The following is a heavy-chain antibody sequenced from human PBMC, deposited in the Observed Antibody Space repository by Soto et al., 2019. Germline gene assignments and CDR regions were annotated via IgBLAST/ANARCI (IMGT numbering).Heavy chain of an antibody. CDR3: AREVYTVADNY. V-gene: IGHV4-30-4*01. Sequence: LSLPCTVSGGSISSGGYYWSWIRQPPGKGLEWIGYIYYSGSTYYNPSLKSRVTISVDTSKNQFSLKLSSVTAADTAVYYCAREVYTVADNYWGQGTLVTVSS. J-gene: IGHJ4*02. CDR1: GGSISSGGYY. D-gene: IGHD6-19*01. CDR2: IYYSGST.